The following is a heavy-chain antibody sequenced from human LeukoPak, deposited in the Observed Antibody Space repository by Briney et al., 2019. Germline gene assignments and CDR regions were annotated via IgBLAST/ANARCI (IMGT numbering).Heavy chain of an antibody. D-gene: IGHD5-18*01. J-gene: IGHJ4*02. V-gene: IGHV4-34*01. CDR2: INHSGST. CDR1: GGSFSGYY. CDR3: ARVQLWSPYYFDY. Sequence: PSETLSLTCAVYGGSFSGYYWSWIRQPPGKGLEWIGEINHSGSTNYNPPLKSRVTISVDTSKNQFSLKLSSVTAADTAVYYCARVQLWSPYYFDYWGQGTLVTVSS.